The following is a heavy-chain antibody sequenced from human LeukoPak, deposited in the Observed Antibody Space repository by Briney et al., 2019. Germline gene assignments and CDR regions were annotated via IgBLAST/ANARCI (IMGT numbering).Heavy chain of an antibody. D-gene: IGHD2-2*01. V-gene: IGHV3-23*01. Sequence: HTGGSLRLSCAASGFTFDDYAMHWVRQAPGKGLEWVSGISGSDAGTYYADSVKGRFTISRDNSKNTLYLQMNRLRAEDTAVYYCAKGSRGSCSRTYCYPFDYWGQGTLVTVSS. CDR3: AKGSRGSCSRTYCYPFDY. CDR2: ISGSDAGT. CDR1: GFTFDDYA. J-gene: IGHJ4*02.